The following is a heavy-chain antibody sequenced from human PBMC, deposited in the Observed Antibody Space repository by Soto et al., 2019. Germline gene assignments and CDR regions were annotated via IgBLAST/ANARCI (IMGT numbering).Heavy chain of an antibody. CDR1: GGSISSNSYY. V-gene: IGHV4-39*01. J-gene: IGHJ4*02. Sequence: QLQLQESGPGLVKPSETLSLACTVSGGSISSNSYYWDWIRQPPGKGLEWIGSMYYSGATYHNPYLQRRVTISVDTSKNQFSLHLSSVTAADTAVYYCARHAAYDSVWRKSDWSDYWGQGTVVTVSS. CDR3: ARHAAYDSVWRKSDWSDY. CDR2: MYYSGAT. D-gene: IGHD3-16*01.